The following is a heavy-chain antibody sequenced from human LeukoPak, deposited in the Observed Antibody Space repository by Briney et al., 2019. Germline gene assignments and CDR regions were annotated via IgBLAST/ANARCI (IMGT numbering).Heavy chain of an antibody. CDR3: ARDSGYYYGSGSYSRFDY. CDR1: GYTFTGYG. V-gene: IGHV1-18*01. Sequence: ASVKVSCKASGYTFTGYGISWVRQAPGQGLEWMGWISAYNGNTNYAQQLQGRVTMTTDTSTSTAYMELRSLRSDDTAVYYCARDSGYYYGSGSYSRFDYWSQGTLITVSS. J-gene: IGHJ4*02. CDR2: ISAYNGNT. D-gene: IGHD3-10*01.